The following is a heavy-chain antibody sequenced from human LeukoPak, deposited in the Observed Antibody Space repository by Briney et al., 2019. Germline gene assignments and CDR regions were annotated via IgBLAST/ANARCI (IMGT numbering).Heavy chain of an antibody. Sequence: SETLSLTCTVSVGSISSSSYYWGWIRQPPGKGLEWIGNIYYTGNTYYNPSLKSRVTISVDTSKNQFSLKLNSLTAADTAVYYCARRSSYYYYMDVWGKGTTVTVSS. V-gene: IGHV4-39*01. CDR1: VGSISSSSYY. CDR2: IYYTGNT. CDR3: ARRSSYYYYMDV. J-gene: IGHJ6*03.